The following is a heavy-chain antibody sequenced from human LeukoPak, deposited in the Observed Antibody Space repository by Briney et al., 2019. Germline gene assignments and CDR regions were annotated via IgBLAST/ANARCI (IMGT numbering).Heavy chain of an antibody. V-gene: IGHV3-33*01. Sequence: GGSRRLSWAASGFTFTSYGTHWVRQAPGKWLEWVAFIWYDGSNKYYADYVKGRFSISRDNSKNTLYLQMNSLRAEDTAVYYCARLGYYDSSGYGPFDYWGQGTLVTVSS. D-gene: IGHD3-22*01. CDR3: ARLGYYDSSGYGPFDY. CDR1: GFTFTSYG. CDR2: IWYDGSNK. J-gene: IGHJ4*02.